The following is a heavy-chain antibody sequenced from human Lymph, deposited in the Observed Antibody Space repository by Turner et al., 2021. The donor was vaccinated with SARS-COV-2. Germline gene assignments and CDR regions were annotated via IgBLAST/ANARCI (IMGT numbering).Heavy chain of an antibody. CDR3: ARGRYSGGGMDV. Sequence: QVQLVQSGAEVKKPGASVKVSCKASGYTFTSYDINWVRQATGQGLEWMGWMNPNSGNTGYAQKCQGRVTMTRNISISTAYMELSTLRSEDTAVYYCARGRYSGGGMDVWGQGTTVTVSS. V-gene: IGHV1-8*01. D-gene: IGHD1-26*01. CDR2: MNPNSGNT. J-gene: IGHJ6*02. CDR1: GYTFTSYD.